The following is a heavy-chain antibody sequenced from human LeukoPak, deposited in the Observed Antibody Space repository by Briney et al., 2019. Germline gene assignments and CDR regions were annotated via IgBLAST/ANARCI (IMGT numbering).Heavy chain of an antibody. CDR2: IYYSGST. D-gene: IGHD6-19*01. Sequence: SETLSLTCTVSGGSINSDSDYWGWIRQPPGKGLELIGNIYYSGSTYYNPSLKSRVTISVDTSKNQFSLKLSSVTAADTAVYYCARAVAETDLGFYYYYYYMDVWGKGTTVTISS. J-gene: IGHJ6*03. V-gene: IGHV4-39*01. CDR3: ARAVAETDLGFYYYYYYMDV. CDR1: GGSINSDSDY.